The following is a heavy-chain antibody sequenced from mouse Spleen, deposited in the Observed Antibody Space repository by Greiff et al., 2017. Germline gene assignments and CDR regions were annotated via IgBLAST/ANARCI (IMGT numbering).Heavy chain of an antibody. CDR2: IWGGGST. J-gene: IGHJ4*01. D-gene: IGHD2-10*01. V-gene: IGHV2-6*01. Sequence: VKLMESGPGLVAPSQSLSITCTVSGFSLTSYGVDWVRQSPGKGLEWLGVIWGGGSTNYNSALKSRLSISKDNSKSQVFLKMNSLQTDDTAMYYCASRTAYYGNGGDAMDYWGQGTSVTVSS. CDR3: ASRTAYYGNGGDAMDY. CDR1: GFSLTSYG.